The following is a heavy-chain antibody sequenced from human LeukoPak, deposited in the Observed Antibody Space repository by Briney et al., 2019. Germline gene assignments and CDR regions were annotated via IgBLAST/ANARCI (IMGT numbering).Heavy chain of an antibody. CDR1: GASINKDY. J-gene: IGHJ4*02. CDR3: ARHNIASDGARLFDF. Sequence: SETLSLTCTVSGASINKDYWAWIRQPAGKGLEWIGRIHPSGITHQNPSLRGRVTMSIDASKNQFSLNLSSVTAADTAVYYCARHNIASDGARLFDFWGRGTLVAVSS. CDR2: IHPSGIT. D-gene: IGHD4-17*01. V-gene: IGHV4-4*07.